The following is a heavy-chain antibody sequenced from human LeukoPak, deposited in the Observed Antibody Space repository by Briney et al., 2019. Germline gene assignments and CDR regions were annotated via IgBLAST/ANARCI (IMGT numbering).Heavy chain of an antibody. V-gene: IGHV4-38-2*02. D-gene: IGHD3-10*01. Sequence: SETLSLTCTVSGYSISSGYYWSWIRQPPGKGLEWIGEINHSGSTNYNPSLKSRVTISVDTSKNQFSLKLSSVTAADTAVYYCARGRRRLITMVRGPRPFDPWGQGTLVTVSS. CDR1: GYSISSGYY. J-gene: IGHJ5*02. CDR2: INHSGST. CDR3: ARGRRRLITMVRGPRPFDP.